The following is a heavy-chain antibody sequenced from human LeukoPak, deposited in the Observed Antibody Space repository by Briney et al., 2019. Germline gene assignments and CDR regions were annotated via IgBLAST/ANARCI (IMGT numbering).Heavy chain of an antibody. CDR1: GYTFTSYW. V-gene: IGHV5-51*01. J-gene: IGHJ6*03. D-gene: IGHD6-13*01. CDR2: IYPGDSDT. Sequence: GESLKISCKGSGYTFTSYWIGWVRQMPGKGLEWMGIIYPGDSDTRYSPSFQGQVTISADKSISTAYLQWSSLKASDTAIYYCGXXXXYGITAAGPAVSYYYYYMDVWGRGTTVTISS. CDR3: GXXXXYGITAAGPAVSYYYYYMDV.